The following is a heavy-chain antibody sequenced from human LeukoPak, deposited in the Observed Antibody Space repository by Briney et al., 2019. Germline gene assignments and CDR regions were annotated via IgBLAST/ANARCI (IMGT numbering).Heavy chain of an antibody. D-gene: IGHD6-13*01. Sequence: GGSLRLSCAASGFTFSNAWMSWVRQAPGKGLEWVGRIKSKTDGGTTDYAAPVKGRFTISRDDSKNTLYLRMNSLKTEDTAVYYCTTAESSSWSEYFQHWGQGTLVTVSS. V-gene: IGHV3-15*01. CDR3: TTAESSSWSEYFQH. CDR1: GFTFSNAW. CDR2: IKSKTDGGTT. J-gene: IGHJ1*01.